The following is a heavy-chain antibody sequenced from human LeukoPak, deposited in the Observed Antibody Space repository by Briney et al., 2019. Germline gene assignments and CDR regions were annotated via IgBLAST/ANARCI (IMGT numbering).Heavy chain of an antibody. CDR1: GFTFSSYE. V-gene: IGHV3-48*03. CDR2: ISSSGSTI. CDR3: ARDLLGWFDP. J-gene: IGHJ5*02. Sequence: GGSLRLSCAASGFTFSSYEMNWVRQAPGKGLEWVSYISSSGSTIYYADSVKGRFTISRDNAKNSLYLQMNSLRAEDTAVYYCARDLLGWFDPWGQGTLVTVSS. D-gene: IGHD7-27*01.